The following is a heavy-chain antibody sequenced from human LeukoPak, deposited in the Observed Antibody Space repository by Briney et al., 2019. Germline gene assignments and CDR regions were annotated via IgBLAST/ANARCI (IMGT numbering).Heavy chain of an antibody. CDR1: GGTVSSYA. CDR2: IIPIFGTA. V-gene: IGHV1-69*05. D-gene: IGHD4-17*01. J-gene: IGHJ5*02. Sequence: GASVKVSCKASGGTVSSYAISWVRQAPGQGLEWMGGIIPIFGTANYAQKFQGRVTITTDESTSTAYMELSSLRSEDTAVYYCARDPIPTSFDYGDYGLSPVGWFDPWGQGTLVTVSS. CDR3: ARDPIPTSFDYGDYGLSPVGWFDP.